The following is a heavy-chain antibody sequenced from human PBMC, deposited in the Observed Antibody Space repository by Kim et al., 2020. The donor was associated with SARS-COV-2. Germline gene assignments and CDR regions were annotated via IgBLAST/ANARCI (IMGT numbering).Heavy chain of an antibody. Sequence: SETLSLTCTVSGGSISSGGYYWSWIRQHPGKGLEWIGYIYYSGSTYYNPSLKSRVTISVDTSKNQFSLKLSSVTAADTAVYYCARVKGQWLVFGYWGQGTLVTVSS. CDR2: IYYSGST. V-gene: IGHV4-31*03. CDR1: GGSISSGGYY. CDR3: ARVKGQWLVFGY. J-gene: IGHJ4*02. D-gene: IGHD6-19*01.